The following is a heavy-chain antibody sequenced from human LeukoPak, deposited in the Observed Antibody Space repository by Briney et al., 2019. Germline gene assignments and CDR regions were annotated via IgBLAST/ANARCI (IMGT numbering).Heavy chain of an antibody. CDR1: GYTLTELS. J-gene: IGHJ4*02. D-gene: IGHD3-22*01. Sequence: GASVTVSCTVSGYTLTELSMHWVRQAPGKGLEWMGGFDPEDGETIYAQKFQGRVTMTEDTSTDTAYMELSSLRSEDTAVYYCATVANYYDSSGSVDYWGQGTLVTVSS. V-gene: IGHV1-24*01. CDR2: FDPEDGET. CDR3: ATVANYYDSSGSVDY.